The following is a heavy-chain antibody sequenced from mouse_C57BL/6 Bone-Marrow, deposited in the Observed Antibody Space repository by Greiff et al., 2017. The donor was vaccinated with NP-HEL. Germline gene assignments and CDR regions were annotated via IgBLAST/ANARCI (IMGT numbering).Heavy chain of an antibody. V-gene: IGHV1-47*01. Sequence: QVQLQQSGAELVKPGASVKMSCKASGYTFTTYPIEWVKQNHGKSLEWIGNFHPYNDDTEYNEKLTNKATLTVEKSSSTVYLELSRLTSDDSSVYYCARGGNYWYYFDYWGQGTTLTVSS. CDR3: ARGGNYWYYFDY. CDR1: GYTFTTYP. CDR2: FHPYNDDT. D-gene: IGHD2-1*01. J-gene: IGHJ2*01.